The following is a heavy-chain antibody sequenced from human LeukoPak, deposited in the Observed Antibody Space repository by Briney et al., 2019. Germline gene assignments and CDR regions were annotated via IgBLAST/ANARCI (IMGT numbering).Heavy chain of an antibody. CDR2: ISSSGSTI. V-gene: IGHV3-11*04. CDR3: ASGTYTSSSGWYNWFDP. CDR1: GFTFSDYY. Sequence: GGSLRLSCAASGFTFSDYYMSWIRQAPGKGLEWVSYISSSGSTIYYADSVKGRFTISRDNAKNSLYLQMNSLRAEDTAVYYCASGTYTSSSGWYNWFDPWGQGTLVTVSS. J-gene: IGHJ5*02. D-gene: IGHD6-19*01.